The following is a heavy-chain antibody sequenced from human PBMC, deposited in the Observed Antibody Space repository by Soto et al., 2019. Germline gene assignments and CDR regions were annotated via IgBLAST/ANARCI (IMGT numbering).Heavy chain of an antibody. D-gene: IGHD6-25*01. V-gene: IGHV4-39*01. CDR3: ARADRLGPISYSSGGFFEF. CDR1: GVSISGSDYY. J-gene: IGHJ4*02. Sequence: QLKLQESGPGLVKPSETLSLTCVVSGVSISGSDYYWAWIRQSPGKGLEWIGSIYYTGSTDYNPSLSSRVTIYVDTSKNQLSLTLSSVPAADAAVYFCARADRLGPISYSSGGFFEFWGQGTLVAVSS. CDR2: IYYTGST.